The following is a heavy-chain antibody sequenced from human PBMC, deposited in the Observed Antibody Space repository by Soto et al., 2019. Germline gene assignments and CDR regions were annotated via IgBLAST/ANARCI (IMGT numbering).Heavy chain of an antibody. V-gene: IGHV3-33*01. CDR2: IWYDGSNK. D-gene: IGHD2-15*01. Sequence: QVQLVESGGGVVQPGRSLRLSCAASGFTFSSYGMHWVRQAPGKGLEWVAVIWYDGSNKYYADSVKGRFTISRDNSKNTLYLKMNRLRAEATAVYYCARDGYCSGGSCYSVPVFDYWGQGTLVTVSS. CDR1: GFTFSSYG. CDR3: ARDGYCSGGSCYSVPVFDY. J-gene: IGHJ4*02.